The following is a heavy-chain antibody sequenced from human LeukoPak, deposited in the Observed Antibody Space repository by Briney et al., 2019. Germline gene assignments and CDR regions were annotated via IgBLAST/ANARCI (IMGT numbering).Heavy chain of an antibody. J-gene: IGHJ1*01. CDR2: IWYDGSNK. CDR3: AKDVTPDHYETSGCLQH. CDR1: GFTFSSYG. V-gene: IGHV3-33*06. D-gene: IGHD3-22*01. Sequence: PGRSLRLSCAASGFTFSSYGMHWGRQAPGKGLGGVAVIWYDGSNKYYSDSVKGRFTISRDNSKNALYLQMNTVRVEDTAVYYCAKDVTPDHYETSGCLQHWGQGTLVTVS.